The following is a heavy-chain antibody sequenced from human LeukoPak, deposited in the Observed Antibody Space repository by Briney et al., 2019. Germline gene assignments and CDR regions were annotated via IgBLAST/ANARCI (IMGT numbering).Heavy chain of an antibody. Sequence: PGGSLRLSCAASGFTFSSYSMNWVRQAPGKGLEWVSSISSSSSYIYYADSVKGRFTISRDNAKNSLYLQMNSLRAEDTAVYYRAREELTTMIVVVISGEGDAFDIWGQGTMVTVSS. CDR3: AREELTTMIVVVISGEGDAFDI. CDR2: ISSSSSYI. J-gene: IGHJ3*02. V-gene: IGHV3-21*01. D-gene: IGHD3-22*01. CDR1: GFTFSSYS.